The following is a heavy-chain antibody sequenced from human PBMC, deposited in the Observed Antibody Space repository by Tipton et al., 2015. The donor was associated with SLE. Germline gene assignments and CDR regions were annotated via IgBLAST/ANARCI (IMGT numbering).Heavy chain of an antibody. Sequence: SLTCTVSGGSISSSSYYWGWIRQPPGKGLEWIGSIYYRRNTYYNPSLRSRVFISVDTSKNQFSLKLSSVTAADTAMYYCVRERKYVVRFRELVAPDLWGQGTAITVSS. CDR1: GGSISSSSYY. CDR3: VRERKYVVRFRELVAPDL. D-gene: IGHD1-26*01. CDR2: IYYRRNT. V-gene: IGHV4-39*07. J-gene: IGHJ3*01.